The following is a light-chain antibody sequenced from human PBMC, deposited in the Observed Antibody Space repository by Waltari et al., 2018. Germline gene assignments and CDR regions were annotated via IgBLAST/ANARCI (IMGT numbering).Light chain of an antibody. CDR2: LGS. CDR1: QSLQNQLGDNY. CDR3: MQVLQPPLT. Sequence: DIVMTQSPRSLPVTPGEPASIPCRSSQSLQNQLGDNYLDWYLQKPGQPPQLLIYLGSNRASGVPDRFSGSGSGTDFTLKISRVEAEDVGVYYCMQVLQPPLTLGGGTNVEIK. V-gene: IGKV2-28*01. J-gene: IGKJ4*01.